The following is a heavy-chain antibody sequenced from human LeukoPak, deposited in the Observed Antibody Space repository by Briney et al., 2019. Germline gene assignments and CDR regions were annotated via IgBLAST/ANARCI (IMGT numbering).Heavy chain of an antibody. D-gene: IGHD1-1*01. CDR1: GFTFSSYS. CDR2: ISSSSSTI. J-gene: IGHJ4*02. Sequence: PGGSLRLSCAASGFTFSSYSMNWVRQAPGKGLEWVSYISSSSSTIYYADSVKGRFTISRDNSKNTLYLQMNSLRAEDTAVYYCANFSPVHDYFDYWGQGTLVTVSS. V-gene: IGHV3-48*01. CDR3: ANFSPVHDYFDY.